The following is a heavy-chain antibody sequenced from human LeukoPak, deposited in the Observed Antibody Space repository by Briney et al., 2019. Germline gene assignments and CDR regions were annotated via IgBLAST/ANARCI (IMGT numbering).Heavy chain of an antibody. J-gene: IGHJ6*02. Sequence: GGSLRLSCAASGCTFSSYAMSWVRQAPGKGLEWGSVIYGGGSTYYADSVKGRFTISRDTSKNALYLQMNSLRAEDTAVYYCTRGTGCTGGSCSYYGMDVWGQGTTVTVSS. CDR1: GCTFSSYA. V-gene: IGHV3-53*01. CDR2: IYGGGST. CDR3: TRGTGCTGGSCSYYGMDV. D-gene: IGHD2-15*01.